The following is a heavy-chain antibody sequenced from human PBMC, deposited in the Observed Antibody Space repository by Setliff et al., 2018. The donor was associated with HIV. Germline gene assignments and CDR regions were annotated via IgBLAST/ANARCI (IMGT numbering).Heavy chain of an antibody. CDR3: ARDYCSSTTCEDYFDY. J-gene: IGHJ4*02. Sequence: KVSCKSSGYAFTSYGISWVRQAPGQGLEWVGWISAYNGNTNYAQKLQGRVTMTTDTSTSTAYMELRSLRSDDTAVYYCARDYCSSTTCEDYFDYWGQGTLVTVSS. D-gene: IGHD2-2*01. V-gene: IGHV1-18*01. CDR1: GYAFTSYG. CDR2: ISAYNGNT.